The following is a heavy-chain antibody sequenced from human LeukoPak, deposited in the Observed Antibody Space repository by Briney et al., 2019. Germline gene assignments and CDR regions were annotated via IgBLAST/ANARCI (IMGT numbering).Heavy chain of an antibody. Sequence: ASVKVSCKASGYTFTSYSINWVRQAPGQGLEWMGWISAYNGNTNYAQKLQGRVTMTTDTSTSTAYMELRSLRSDDTAVYYCARPQEEDGYNYNWAFDYWGQGTLVTVSS. J-gene: IGHJ4*02. CDR3: ARPQEEDGYNYNWAFDY. CDR2: ISAYNGNT. D-gene: IGHD5-24*01. CDR1: GYTFTSYS. V-gene: IGHV1-18*01.